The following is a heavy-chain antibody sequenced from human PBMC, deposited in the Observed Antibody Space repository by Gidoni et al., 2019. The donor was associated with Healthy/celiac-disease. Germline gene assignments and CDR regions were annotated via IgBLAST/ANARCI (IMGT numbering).Heavy chain of an antibody. CDR1: GYTFTRYY. CDR3: ARGDCSSTSCYAGYYYYGMDV. V-gene: IGHV1-46*01. J-gene: IGHJ6*02. CDR2: INPSGGST. D-gene: IGHD2-2*01. Sequence: QVQLVQSGAEVKKPGASVKVSCRASGYTFTRYYMHWVRQAPGQGLEWMGIINPSGGSTSYAQKFQGRVTMTRDTSTSTVYMELSSLRSEDTAVYYCARGDCSSTSCYAGYYYYGMDVWGQGTTVTVSS.